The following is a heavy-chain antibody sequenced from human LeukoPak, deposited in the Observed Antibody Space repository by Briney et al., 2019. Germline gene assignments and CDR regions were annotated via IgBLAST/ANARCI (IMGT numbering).Heavy chain of an antibody. Sequence: SETLSLTCTVSGGSASSGNYYWSWIRQPPGKGLEWIGYIYYSGSTNYNPSLKSRVTISVDTSKNQFSLKLTSVTAADTAVYYCARGVGAVYWYFDLWGRGTLVTVSS. V-gene: IGHV4-61*01. J-gene: IGHJ2*01. D-gene: IGHD1-26*01. CDR2: IYYSGST. CDR3: ARGVGAVYWYFDL. CDR1: GGSASSGNYY.